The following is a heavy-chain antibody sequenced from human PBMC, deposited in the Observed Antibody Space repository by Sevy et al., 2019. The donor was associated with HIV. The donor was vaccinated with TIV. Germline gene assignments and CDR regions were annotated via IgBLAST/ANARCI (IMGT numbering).Heavy chain of an antibody. Sequence: GGSLRLSCAASGFTFSDYYMSWIRQAPGKGLEWVSYISSSGSTIYYADSVKGRFTISRDNAKNSLYLQMNSLRAEDTAVYYCARDRAPDYYDSSGYPDVVWGQGTMVTVSS. D-gene: IGHD3-22*01. J-gene: IGHJ3*01. CDR3: ARDRAPDYYDSSGYPDVV. V-gene: IGHV3-11*01. CDR2: ISSSGSTI. CDR1: GFTFSDYY.